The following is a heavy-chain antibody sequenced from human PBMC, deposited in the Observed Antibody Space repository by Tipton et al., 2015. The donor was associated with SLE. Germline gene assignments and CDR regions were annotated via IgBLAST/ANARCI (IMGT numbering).Heavy chain of an antibody. D-gene: IGHD6-13*01. CDR2: FYHSGST. V-gene: IGHV4-38-2*02. Sequence: LRLSCNVSGHSIGSGYYWGWIRQFPGKGLEWIGSFYHSGSTYYNPSLKSRVTISVDTSKNQFSLNLYSVTAADTAVYYCARHSGVAAAPTNYYGMDVWGQGTTVTVSS. CDR1: GHSIGSGYY. CDR3: ARHSGVAAAPTNYYGMDV. J-gene: IGHJ6*02.